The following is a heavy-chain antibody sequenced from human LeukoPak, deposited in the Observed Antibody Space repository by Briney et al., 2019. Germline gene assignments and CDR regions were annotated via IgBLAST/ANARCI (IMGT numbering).Heavy chain of an antibody. Sequence: GASVKVSCKASGGTFSSYAISWVRQAPGRGLEWMGGIIPIFGTANYAQKFQGRVTITTDESTSTAYMELSSLRSEDTAVYYCAREVTIFGVVTLAGFDPWGQGTLVTVSS. CDR3: AREVTIFGVVTLAGFDP. CDR2: IIPIFGTA. J-gene: IGHJ5*02. D-gene: IGHD3-3*01. CDR1: GGTFSSYA. V-gene: IGHV1-69*05.